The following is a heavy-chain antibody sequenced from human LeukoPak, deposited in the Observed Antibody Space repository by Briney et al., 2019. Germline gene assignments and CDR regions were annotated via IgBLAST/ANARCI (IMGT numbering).Heavy chain of an antibody. CDR2: ISDNGVAT. Sequence: GGSLRLSCEASGFIFNKYAMTWVRQVPGEGLEWVSTISDNGVATYYPDSVRGRFTISRDNSKNTLYLQMNSLRAEDTAVYYCARDAFISDYYYDSTWGQGTLVTVSS. D-gene: IGHD3-22*01. CDR3: ARDAFISDYYYDST. V-gene: IGHV3-23*01. J-gene: IGHJ5*02. CDR1: GFIFNKYA.